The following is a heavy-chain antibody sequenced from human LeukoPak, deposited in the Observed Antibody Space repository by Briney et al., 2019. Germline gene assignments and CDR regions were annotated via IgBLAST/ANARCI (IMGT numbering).Heavy chain of an antibody. Sequence: SGPTLVRPTQTLTLTCTFSGFSLSTSGVGVGCIRQSPGRALEWLTLIYWDDDKRYSPSLKSRLTITKDTSKNQVVVTMTNMDPVDTATYYCAHYHATFDIWGQGTMVTVSS. V-gene: IGHV2-5*02. CDR2: IYWDDDK. CDR1: GFSLSTSGVG. CDR3: AHYHATFDI. D-gene: IGHD2-2*01. J-gene: IGHJ3*02.